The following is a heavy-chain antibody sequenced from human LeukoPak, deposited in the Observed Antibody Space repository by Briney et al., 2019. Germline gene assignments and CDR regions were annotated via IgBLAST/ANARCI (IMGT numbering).Heavy chain of an antibody. CDR2: IYYSGST. CDR1: GGSISSYY. J-gene: IGHJ4*02. CDR3: ARVAHYYDSSGYSGLDY. D-gene: IGHD3-22*01. Sequence: PSETLSLTCTVSGGSISSYYWSWIRQPPGKGLEWIGYIYYSGSTNYNPSLKSRVTISVDTSKNQFSLKLSSVTAADTAVYYCARVAHYYDSSGYSGLDYWGQGTLVTVFS. V-gene: IGHV4-59*01.